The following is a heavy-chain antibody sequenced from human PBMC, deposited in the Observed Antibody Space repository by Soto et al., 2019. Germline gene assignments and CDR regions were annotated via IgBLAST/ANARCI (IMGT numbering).Heavy chain of an antibody. CDR1: CGSISSYY. J-gene: IGHJ4*02. V-gene: IGHV4-59*08. Sequence: SETLSLTCTLSCGSISSYYWSWIRQPPGKGLEWIGYIYYSGSTNYNPARKSRVTISVDTSKNQFSLKLSSVTAADTAVYNCARRYSSGFDFWGQGTLVTVPQ. D-gene: IGHD6-19*01. CDR2: IYYSGST. CDR3: ARRYSSGFDF.